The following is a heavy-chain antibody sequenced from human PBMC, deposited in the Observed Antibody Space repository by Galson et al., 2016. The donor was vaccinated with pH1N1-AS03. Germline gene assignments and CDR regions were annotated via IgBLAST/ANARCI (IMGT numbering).Heavy chain of an antibody. Sequence: SLRLSCAATGFTVSSGYHMSWVRQAPGKGLEWVSVIHPGGDTYNADSVKGRFTISRDNFENMVYLRMNSLRPEDTAVYYCAGDEGFANGINVWGQGTTVTVSS. J-gene: IGHJ6*02. CDR1: GFTVSSGY. D-gene: IGHD3-3*01. V-gene: IGHV3-66*02. CDR3: AGDEGFANGINV. CDR2: IHPGGDT.